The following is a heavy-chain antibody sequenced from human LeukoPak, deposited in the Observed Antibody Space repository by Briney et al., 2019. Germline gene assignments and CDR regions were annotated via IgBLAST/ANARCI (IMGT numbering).Heavy chain of an antibody. CDR1: GFIFGSYV. CDR2: ISGSGGNT. V-gene: IGHV3-23*01. CDR3: ARRAGAYSHPYDY. D-gene: IGHD4/OR15-4a*01. Sequence: GGSLRLSCDASGFIFGSYVMTWVRQAPGRGLEWVSGISGSGGNTYYADSVKGRFTISRDNSKNTLYLQMNSLRAEDTAVYYCARRAGAYSHPYDYWGQGTLVTVSS. J-gene: IGHJ4*02.